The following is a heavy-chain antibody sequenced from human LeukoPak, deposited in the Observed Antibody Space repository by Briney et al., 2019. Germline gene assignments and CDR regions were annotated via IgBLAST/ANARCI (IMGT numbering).Heavy chain of an antibody. CDR1: GFTFSSYS. V-gene: IGHV3-21*01. CDR2: ISSSSSYI. Sequence: PGGSLRLSCAASGFTFSSYSMNGVRQAPGKGLEWVSSISSSSSYIYYADSVKGRFTISRDNSKNTLYLQMNSLRAEDTAVYYCGRDLAGYGLDVWGQGTMVTVSS. D-gene: IGHD3-16*01. J-gene: IGHJ3*01. CDR3: GRDLAGYGLDV.